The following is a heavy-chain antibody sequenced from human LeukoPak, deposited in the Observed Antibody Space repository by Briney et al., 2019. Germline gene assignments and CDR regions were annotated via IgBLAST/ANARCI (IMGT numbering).Heavy chain of an antibody. CDR3: ARLGVRYSTSSWRFDP. J-gene: IGHJ5*02. D-gene: IGHD6-6*01. CDR2: ISHSGRT. CDR1: GGSINSYY. V-gene: IGHV4-59*08. Sequence: PSEPLSLTCTVSGGSINSYYWSWIRQPPGKGLEWIGYISHSGRTNYRPTLKSRDTTSVDTSKNQFSLKVSSVTAADTAVYYCARLGVRYSTSSWRFDPWGQGTLVTV.